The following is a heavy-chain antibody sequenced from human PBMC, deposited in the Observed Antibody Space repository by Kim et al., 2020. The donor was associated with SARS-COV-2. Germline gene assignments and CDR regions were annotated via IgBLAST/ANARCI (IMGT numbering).Heavy chain of an antibody. D-gene: IGHD3-10*01. J-gene: IGHJ4*02. Sequence: YAAPVKGRFTISRDNAKNTLYLQMTSVGAEDTAVYYCATPWGVRGVIYDYWGQGTLVTVSS. CDR3: ATPWGVRGVIYDY. V-gene: IGHV3-53*01.